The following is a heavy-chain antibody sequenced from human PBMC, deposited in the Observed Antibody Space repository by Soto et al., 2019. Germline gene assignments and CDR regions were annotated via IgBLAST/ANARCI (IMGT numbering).Heavy chain of an antibody. CDR2: MHPSGRT. D-gene: IGHD2-21*02. CDR3: ARGGDWQFDY. J-gene: IGHJ4*02. Sequence: PSETLSLTCAVCGDSISSDKWWSWFRQPTGKGLEWSGEMHPSGRTNYNPSLKSRVSLLVEKSKNQVSLELSSMTAADTAVYYCARGGDWQFDYWGQGTLVTVS. V-gene: IGHV4-4*02. CDR1: GDSISSDKW.